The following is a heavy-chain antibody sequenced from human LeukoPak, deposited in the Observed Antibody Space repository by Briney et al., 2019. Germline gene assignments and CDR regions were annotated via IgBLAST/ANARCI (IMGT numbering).Heavy chain of an antibody. CDR2: IYTSGST. J-gene: IGHJ4*02. V-gene: IGHV4-4*07. CDR1: GGSISSYY. CDR3: ARDFTYYDILTGYYRSYYFDY. D-gene: IGHD3-9*01. Sequence: SETLSLTCTVSGGSISSYYWSWIRQPAGKGLEWIGRIYTSGSTNYNPSLKSRVTMSVDTSKNQFSLKLSSVTAANTAVYYCARDFTYYDILTGYYRSYYFDYWGQGTLVTVSS.